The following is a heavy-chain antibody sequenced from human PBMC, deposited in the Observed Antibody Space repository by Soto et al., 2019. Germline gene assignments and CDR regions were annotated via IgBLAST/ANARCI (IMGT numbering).Heavy chain of an antibody. D-gene: IGHD5-12*01. J-gene: IGHJ4*02. CDR3: AKDSVEMATLYYFDY. V-gene: IGHV3-9*01. Sequence: EVQLVESGGGLVQAGRSLRLSCAASGFTFDDYAMHWVRQAPGKGLEWVSGISWNSGSIGYADSVKGRFTISRDNAKNSLYLQMNSLRAEDTALYYCAKDSVEMATLYYFDYWGQGTLVTVSS. CDR1: GFTFDDYA. CDR2: ISWNSGSI.